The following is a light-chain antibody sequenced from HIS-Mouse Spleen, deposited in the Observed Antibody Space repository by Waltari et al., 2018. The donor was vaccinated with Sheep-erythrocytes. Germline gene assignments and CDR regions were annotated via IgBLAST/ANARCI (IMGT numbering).Light chain of an antibody. V-gene: IGLV3-19*01. Sequence: SSELTQDPAVSVALGQTVRITCQGGSLRRHYASWSQQKPGQAPVLVIYGKNNRPSGIPDRFSGSSSGNTASLTITGAQAEDEADFYCNSRDSSGNHLGVVFGGGTKLTVL. CDR1: SLRRHY. CDR3: NSRDSSGNHLGVV. CDR2: GKN. J-gene: IGLJ2*01.